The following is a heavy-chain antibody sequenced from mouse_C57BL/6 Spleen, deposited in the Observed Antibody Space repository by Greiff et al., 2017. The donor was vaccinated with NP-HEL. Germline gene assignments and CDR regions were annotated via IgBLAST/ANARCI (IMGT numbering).Heavy chain of an antibody. V-gene: IGHV1-69*01. Sequence: QVQLQQPGAELVMPGASVKLSCKASGYTFTSYWMHWVKQRPGQGLEWIGEIDPSDSYTNYNQKFKGKSTLTVDKSSSTAYMQLSSLTSEDSAVYYCARGEFYDGYLFDYWGQGTTLTVSS. CDR1: GYTFTSYW. D-gene: IGHD2-3*01. CDR3: ARGEFYDGYLFDY. J-gene: IGHJ2*01. CDR2: IDPSDSYT.